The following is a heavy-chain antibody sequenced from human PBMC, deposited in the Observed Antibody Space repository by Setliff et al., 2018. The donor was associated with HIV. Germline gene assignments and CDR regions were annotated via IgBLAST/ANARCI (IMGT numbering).Heavy chain of an antibody. J-gene: IGHJ4*02. CDR3: ARVGYYDTSFDY. CDR2: INHSGST. Sequence: ETLSLTCTVSGGSISSYYWSWIRQPPGKGLEWIGKINHSGSTNYNPSLKSRVTISVDTSKNQFSLKLGSVTAADTAVYYCARVGYYDTSFDYWGQGTLVTVSS. D-gene: IGHD3-22*01. CDR1: GGSISSYY. V-gene: IGHV4-34*01.